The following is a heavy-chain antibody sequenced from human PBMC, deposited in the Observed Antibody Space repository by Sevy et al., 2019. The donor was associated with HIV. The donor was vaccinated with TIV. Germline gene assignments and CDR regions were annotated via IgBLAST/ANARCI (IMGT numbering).Heavy chain of an antibody. D-gene: IGHD1-1*01. CDR2: MNPNSGNT. CDR1: GYTFTSYD. J-gene: IGHJ6*02. V-gene: IGHV1-8*01. Sequence: ASVKVSCKASGYTFTSYDINWVRQATGQGLEWMGWMNPNSGNTGYAQKFQGRATLTRNTSISTAYMELSSLRPEDTAVYYCARETGNLYYYYGMDVWGQGTTVTVSS. CDR3: ARETGNLYYYYGMDV.